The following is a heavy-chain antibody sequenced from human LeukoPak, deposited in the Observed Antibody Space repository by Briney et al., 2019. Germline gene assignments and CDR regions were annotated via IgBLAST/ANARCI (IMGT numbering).Heavy chain of an antibody. CDR1: GYTISSGYY. Sequence: PSETLSLTCTVSGYTISSGYYWGWIRQPPGKGLEWIGSIYQSGSTYYNPSLKSRVIISVDTSKNQFSLKLSSVTAADTAVYYYARICSSTSCQVDYWGQGTLVTVSS. J-gene: IGHJ4*02. CDR2: IYQSGST. V-gene: IGHV4-38-2*02. CDR3: ARICSSTSCQVDY. D-gene: IGHD2-2*01.